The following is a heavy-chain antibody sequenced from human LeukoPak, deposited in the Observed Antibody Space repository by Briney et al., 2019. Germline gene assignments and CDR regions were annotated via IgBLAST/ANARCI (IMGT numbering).Heavy chain of an antibody. D-gene: IGHD1-26*01. V-gene: IGHV4-31*03. CDR2: IYYSGST. Sequence: SETLSLTCTVSGGSISSGGYCWSWIRQHPGKGLEWIGYIYYSGSTYYNPSLKSRVTISVDTSKNQFSLKLSSVTAADTAVYYCARAVVGASFDYWGQGTLVTVSS. J-gene: IGHJ4*02. CDR1: GGSISSGGYC. CDR3: ARAVVGASFDY.